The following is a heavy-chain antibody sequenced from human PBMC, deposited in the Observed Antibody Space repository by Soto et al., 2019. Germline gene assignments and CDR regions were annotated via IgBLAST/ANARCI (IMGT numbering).Heavy chain of an antibody. CDR1: GASITTYY. V-gene: IGHV4-59*01. CDR2: ISYSGST. Sequence: PSETLSLTCSVSGASITTYYWSWIRQPPGKGLEWIRSISYSGSTKYNPSLESRGMISLDTSKKQVSLRLTSVTAEDTPLHYPPSDWDSSGLFAPWGQGALVRVSS. CDR3: PSDWDSSGLFAP. D-gene: IGHD3-10*01. J-gene: IGHJ5*02.